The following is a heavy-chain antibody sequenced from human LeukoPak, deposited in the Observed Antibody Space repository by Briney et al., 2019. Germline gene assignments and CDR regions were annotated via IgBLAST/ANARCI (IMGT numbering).Heavy chain of an antibody. CDR1: GYTFTSYA. J-gene: IGHJ4*02. Sequence: ASVKVSCKASGYTFTSYAMNWVRQAPGQGLEWMGWVNTNTGNPTYAQGFTGRFVFSLDTSVSTAYLQISSLKAEDTAVYYCARLTYYYDSSGYEALDYWGQGTLVTVSS. D-gene: IGHD3-22*01. CDR2: VNTNTGNP. CDR3: ARLTYYYDSSGYEALDY. V-gene: IGHV7-4-1*02.